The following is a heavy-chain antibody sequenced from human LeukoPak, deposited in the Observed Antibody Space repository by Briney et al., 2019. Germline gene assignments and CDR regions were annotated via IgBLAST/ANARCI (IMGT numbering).Heavy chain of an antibody. V-gene: IGHV1-2*02. Sequence: ASLKVSCKASGYTFTGCWMHWVRQAPGQGLEWMGWINPNTGNTNCAERFQGRVTMTRDTSINTAYMELNSLRSDDTAVYYCARSSGYYFSYDYWGQGTLVTVSS. CDR1: GYTFTGCW. D-gene: IGHD3-22*01. CDR2: INPNTGNT. CDR3: ARSSGYYFSYDY. J-gene: IGHJ4*02.